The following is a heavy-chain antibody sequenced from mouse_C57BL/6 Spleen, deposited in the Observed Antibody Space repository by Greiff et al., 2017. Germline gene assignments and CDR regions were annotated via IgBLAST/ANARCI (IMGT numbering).Heavy chain of an antibody. J-gene: IGHJ2*01. D-gene: IGHD2-3*01. CDR1: GYSITSGYY. CDR2: ISYDGSN. V-gene: IGHV3-6*01. CDR3: ARRWLLPPDY. Sequence: PGLVKPSQSLSLTCSVTGYSITSGYYWNWIRQFPGNKLEWMGYISYDGSNNYNPSLKNRISITRDTSKNQFFLKLNSVTTEDTATYYCARRWLLPPDYWGQGTTLTVSS.